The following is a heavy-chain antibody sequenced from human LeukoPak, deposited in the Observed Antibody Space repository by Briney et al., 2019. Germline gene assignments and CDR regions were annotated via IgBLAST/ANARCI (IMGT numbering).Heavy chain of an antibody. Sequence: ASVKVSCKASGYTFTGYYMHWVRQAPGQGLEWMGWINPNSGGTNYAQKFQGRVTMTRDTSISTAYMELSRLRSDDTAVYYCAREQLTGPPWFDPWGQGTLVTVSS. V-gene: IGHV1-2*02. D-gene: IGHD7-27*01. CDR3: AREQLTGPPWFDP. CDR2: INPNSGGT. CDR1: GYTFTGYY. J-gene: IGHJ5*02.